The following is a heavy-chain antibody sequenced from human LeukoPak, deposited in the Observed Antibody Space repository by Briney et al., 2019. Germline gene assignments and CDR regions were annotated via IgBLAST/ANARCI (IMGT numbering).Heavy chain of an antibody. Sequence: GGSLRLSCAASGFTFSSYAMGWVRQAPGKGLEWVSAISGSGGSTYYADSVKGRFTISRDNSKNTLYLQMNSLRAEDTAVYYCAKDYGDYWIGYYYYYMDVWGKGTTVTVSS. CDR2: ISGSGGST. V-gene: IGHV3-23*01. CDR3: AKDYGDYWIGYYYYYMDV. D-gene: IGHD4-17*01. CDR1: GFTFSSYA. J-gene: IGHJ6*03.